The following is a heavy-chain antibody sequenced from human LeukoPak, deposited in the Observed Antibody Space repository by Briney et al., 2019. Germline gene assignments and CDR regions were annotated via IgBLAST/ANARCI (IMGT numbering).Heavy chain of an antibody. V-gene: IGHV3-30*02. CDR3: AKGVRMIVVAPGS. CDR2: VRHDGNNK. Sequence: GGSLRLSCAASGLTFSRHVMHWVRQAPGKGLEWLAFVRHDGNNKYEADSVKGRFTISRDNSKNTVYLQMNSLRSEDTAVYYCAKGVRMIVVAPGSWGQGTLVTVSS. CDR1: GLTFSRHV. D-gene: IGHD3-22*01. J-gene: IGHJ5*02.